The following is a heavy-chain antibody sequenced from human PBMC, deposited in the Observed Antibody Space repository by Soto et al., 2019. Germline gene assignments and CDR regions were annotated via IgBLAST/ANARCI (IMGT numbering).Heavy chain of an antibody. CDR1: GYTLTELS. CDR2: FDPEDGET. J-gene: IGHJ3*02. V-gene: IGHV1-24*01. CDR3: ATRAAIQYSPYAFDI. Sequence: XSVKVSCKVSGYTLTELSMHWVRQAPGKGLEWMGGFDPEDGETIYAQKFQGRVTMTEDTSTDTAYMELSSLRSEDTAVYYCATRAAIQYSPYAFDIWGQGTMVTVSS. D-gene: IGHD5-12*01.